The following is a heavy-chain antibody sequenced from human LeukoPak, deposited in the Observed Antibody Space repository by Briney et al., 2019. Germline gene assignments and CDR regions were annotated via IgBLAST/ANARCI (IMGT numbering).Heavy chain of an antibody. Sequence: ASVKVSCKASGYTFTSYGISWVRQAPGQGLEWMGWISAYNGNTNYAQKLQGRVTMTTDTSTSTAYMELRSLRSDDTAVYYCARDGEYYYDSSGEKFDCWGQGTLVTVSS. CDR2: ISAYNGNT. V-gene: IGHV1-18*01. D-gene: IGHD3-22*01. J-gene: IGHJ4*02. CDR1: GYTFTSYG. CDR3: ARDGEYYYDSSGEKFDC.